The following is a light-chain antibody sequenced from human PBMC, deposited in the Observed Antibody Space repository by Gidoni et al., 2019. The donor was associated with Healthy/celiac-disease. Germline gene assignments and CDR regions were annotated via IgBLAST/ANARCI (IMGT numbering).Light chain of an antibody. CDR1: QSISSW. V-gene: IGKV1-5*01. CDR3: QQYNSYSPRT. Sequence: DIHMSQPPSTLSASVGDRVTITCRASQSISSWLAWYQQKPGKAPKLLIYDASSLESGVPSRFSGSGSGTEFTLTISSLQPDDFATYYCQQYNSYSPRTFGGGTKVEIK. CDR2: DAS. J-gene: IGKJ4*01.